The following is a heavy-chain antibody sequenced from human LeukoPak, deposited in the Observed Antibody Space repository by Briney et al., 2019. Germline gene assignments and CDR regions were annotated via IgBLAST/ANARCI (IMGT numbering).Heavy chain of an antibody. V-gene: IGHV3-43*01. CDR2: ISWDGGST. Sequence: PGGSLRLSCAASGFTFDDYTMHWVRQAPGKGLEWVSLISWDGGSTYYADSVKGRFTISRDNSKNSLYLQMNSLRTEDTALYYCAKDNGGRDYYDSSGAFDYWGQGTLVTVSS. J-gene: IGHJ4*02. CDR3: AKDNGGRDYYDSSGAFDY. CDR1: GFTFDDYT. D-gene: IGHD3-22*01.